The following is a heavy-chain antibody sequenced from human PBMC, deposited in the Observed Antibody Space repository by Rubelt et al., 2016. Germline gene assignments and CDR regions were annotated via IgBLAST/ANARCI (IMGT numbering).Heavy chain of an antibody. Sequence: QVQLVQSGAEVKKPGASVKVSCKASGYTFTSYGISWVRQAPGQGLEWMGWISAYNGNTNYAQKRQGRVPRTTDTSTSTAYMELRSLRSDDTAVYYCARDRIRIAARQGWYFDLWGRGTLVTVSS. D-gene: IGHD6-6*01. CDR2: ISAYNGNT. CDR1: GYTFTSYG. CDR3: ARDRIRIAARQGWYFDL. J-gene: IGHJ2*01. V-gene: IGHV1-18*01.